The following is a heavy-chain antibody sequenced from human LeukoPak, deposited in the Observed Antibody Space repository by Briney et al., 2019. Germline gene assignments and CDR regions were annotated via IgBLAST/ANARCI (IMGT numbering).Heavy chain of an antibody. Sequence: SETLSLTCTVSGGSISTTNYYWGWIRQPPGRDLEWIGSIYSSGDTYYNPSLESRVTISVDTSKNQLSLKLTSATAADTSVYYCARHSGLRSPFDPWGQGTLVTVSS. CDR2: IYSSGDT. D-gene: IGHD3-3*01. J-gene: IGHJ5*02. CDR3: ARHSGLRSPFDP. CDR1: GGSISTTNYY. V-gene: IGHV4-39*01.